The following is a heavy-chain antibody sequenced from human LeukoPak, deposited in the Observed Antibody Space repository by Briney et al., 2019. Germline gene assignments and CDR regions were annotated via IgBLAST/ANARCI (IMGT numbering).Heavy chain of an antibody. Sequence: GGSLRLSCAASGFTFSNYWMSWVRQAPGKGLEWVAHVNQDGSEKYYVDSVKGRFTISRDNAKNSLYLQMNSLRAEDTAVYYCARDGGGDIVVAFAFDIWGQGTMVTVSS. J-gene: IGHJ3*02. CDR1: GFTFSNYW. CDR2: VNQDGSEK. D-gene: IGHD2-15*01. CDR3: ARDGGGDIVVAFAFDI. V-gene: IGHV3-7*05.